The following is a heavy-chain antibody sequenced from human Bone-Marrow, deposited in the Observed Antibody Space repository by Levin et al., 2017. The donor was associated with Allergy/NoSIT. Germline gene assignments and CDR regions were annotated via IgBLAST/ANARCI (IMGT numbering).Heavy chain of an antibody. D-gene: IGHD3-10*01. CDR2: INPSGGGS. V-gene: IGHV1-46*01. CDR1: GDSFINYY. CDR3: AREGSLWFAGPLVYFDY. Sequence: AASVKVSCKASGDSFINYYMHWVRQAPGQGLEWIGSINPSGGGSNFAQKFQGRLTMTREPSTSTVYMEPSTQKSEDAAVYYCAREGSLWFAGPLVYFDYWGQGTLVTVSS. J-gene: IGHJ4*02.